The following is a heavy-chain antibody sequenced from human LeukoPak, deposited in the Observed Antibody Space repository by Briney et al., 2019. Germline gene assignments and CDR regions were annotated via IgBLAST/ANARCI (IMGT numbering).Heavy chain of an antibody. J-gene: IGHJ4*02. CDR3: ARDLIPTYYYDSSGYSGY. V-gene: IGHV4-4*07. Sequence: SETLSLTCTVSGGSISSYYWSWIRQPAGKGLEWIGRIYTSGSTNYNPSLKSRVAMSVDTSKNQFSLKLSSVTAADTAVYYCARDLIPTYYYDSSGYSGYWGQGTLVTVSS. D-gene: IGHD3-22*01. CDR1: GGSISSYY. CDR2: IYTSGST.